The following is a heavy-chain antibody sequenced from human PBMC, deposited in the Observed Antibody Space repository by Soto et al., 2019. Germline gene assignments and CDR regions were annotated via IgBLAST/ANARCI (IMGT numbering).Heavy chain of an antibody. CDR1: GGSISSGGYY. CDR3: ARDRSSIAAAGSFDY. J-gene: IGHJ4*02. D-gene: IGHD6-13*01. Sequence: SETLSLTCTVSGGSISSGGYYWSWIRQHPGKGLEWIGYIYYSGSTYYNPSLKSRVTISVDTSKNQFSLKLSSVTAADTAVYYCARDRSSIAAAGSFDYWGQGTLVTVSS. CDR2: IYYSGST. V-gene: IGHV4-31*03.